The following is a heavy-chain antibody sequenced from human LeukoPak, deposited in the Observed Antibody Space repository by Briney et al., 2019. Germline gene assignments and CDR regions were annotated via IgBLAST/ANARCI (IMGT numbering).Heavy chain of an antibody. V-gene: IGHV5-51*01. CDR2: IYPGDSDT. CDR3: ARSITGYGSRWLFDY. CDR1: GYTFTRHW. J-gene: IGHJ4*02. D-gene: IGHD1-14*01. Sequence: GESLKISCKGSGYTFTRHWIAWVRQMPGKGSEWMGIIYPGDSDTRYSPSFRGQVSISADKSVSTAYLQWSSLKASDTAMYYCARSITGYGSRWLFDYWGQGIQVTVSS.